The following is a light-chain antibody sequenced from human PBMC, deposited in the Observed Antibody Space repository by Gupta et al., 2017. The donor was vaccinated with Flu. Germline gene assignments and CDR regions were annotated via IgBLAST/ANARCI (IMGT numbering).Light chain of an antibody. CDR2: EVT. CDR1: SSNIGGYNF. J-gene: IGLJ3*02. Sequence: ALSQPASVSGSPGQSITISCTGTSSNIGGYNFVSWYQPHPAKAHKLIIYEVTSRPSVVANRFSGSKSGNTASLTVSGLQGEDEDDYFCGSDTSSSTWVFGGRTKLTVL. CDR3: GSDTSSSTWV. V-gene: IGLV2-14*01.